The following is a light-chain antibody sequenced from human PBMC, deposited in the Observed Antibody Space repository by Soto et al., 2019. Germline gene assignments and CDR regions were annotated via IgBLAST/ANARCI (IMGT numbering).Light chain of an antibody. Sequence: QSVLAQPSSVSGSPGQSITISCTGTSTDVGGYNYVSWYQHHPGKGPKLIIYEVNNRPSGVSDRFSGSKSGNKASLTISNLEAEDESDYYCSSFAGSNNFPYVFGTGTKV. CDR3: SSFAGSNNFPYV. CDR1: STDVGGYNY. CDR2: EVN. V-gene: IGLV2-8*01. J-gene: IGLJ1*01.